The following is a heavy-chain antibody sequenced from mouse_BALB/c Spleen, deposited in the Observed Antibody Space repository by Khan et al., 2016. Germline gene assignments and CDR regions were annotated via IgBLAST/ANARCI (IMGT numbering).Heavy chain of an antibody. CDR2: INPGSGGT. J-gene: IGHJ1*01. CDR1: GYAFTNYL. D-gene: IGHD2-14*01. V-gene: IGHV1-54*01. Sequence: VQLQESGAELVRPGTSVKVSCKASGYAFTNYLIEWVKQRPGQGLEWIGVINPGSGGTNYNEKLKGKATLTADKSSSTAYMQLSSLTSDDSAVYFCARGYDWYFDVWGAGTTVTVSS. CDR3: ARGYDWYFDV.